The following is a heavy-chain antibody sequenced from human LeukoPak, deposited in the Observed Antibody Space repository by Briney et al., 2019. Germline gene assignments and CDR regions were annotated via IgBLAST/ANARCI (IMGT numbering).Heavy chain of an antibody. CDR2: ISSSGSSI. CDR1: GLTFSSYE. J-gene: IGHJ3*02. CDR3: ARDSHKFDSSGYYPDAFDI. V-gene: IGHV3-48*03. D-gene: IGHD3-22*01. Sequence: PGGSLRLSCAASGLTFSSYEMNWVRQAPGKGLEWVSYISSSGSSIYYADSVKGRFTISRDNAKKSQYLQMHSLRAEDTAVYYCARDSHKFDSSGYYPDAFDIWGQGTMVTVSS.